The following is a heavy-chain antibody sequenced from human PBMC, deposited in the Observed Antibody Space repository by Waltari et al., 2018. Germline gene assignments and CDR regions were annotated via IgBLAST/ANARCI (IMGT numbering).Heavy chain of an antibody. J-gene: IGHJ4*02. V-gene: IGHV3-7*03. CDR3: ARGSPGYVRVWDS. D-gene: IGHD2-2*01. CDR2: IKYDGSAT. Sequence: EVQLTESGGGLVQPGGALRLSCAASGFSFSAYWMTWVRQAPGKGLEWVANIKYDGSATYHADSVNGRFSISRDNAKNSLYLQMNSVSAEDTAIYYCARGSPGYVRVWDSWGQGTRVTVSS. CDR1: GFSFSAYW.